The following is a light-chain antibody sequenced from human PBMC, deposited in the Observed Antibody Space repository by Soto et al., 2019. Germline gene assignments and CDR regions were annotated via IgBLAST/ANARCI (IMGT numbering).Light chain of an antibody. CDR2: AAS. V-gene: IGKV1-39*01. Sequence: DIQMTQSPSSLSASVGDRVTITCRASQNIGVYLNWYQKKPGKAPKLLIHAASSLHSGVPSTFSRSGSGTDFALTISSLKPEDFATYYCHQTAANPWTFAQGTKVDIK. CDR3: HQTAANPWT. CDR1: QNIGVY. J-gene: IGKJ1*01.